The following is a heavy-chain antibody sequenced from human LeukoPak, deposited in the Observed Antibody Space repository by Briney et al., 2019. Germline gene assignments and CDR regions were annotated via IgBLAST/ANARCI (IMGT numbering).Heavy chain of an antibody. D-gene: IGHD3-22*01. CDR2: IYTSGST. J-gene: IGHJ4*02. CDR3: ARSLYYYDSSGYYQPNYYFDY. Sequence: SETLSLTCTVSGGSISSGSYYWSWIRQPAGKGLEWIGRIYTSGSTNYNPSLKSRVTISVDTSKNQFSLKLSSVTAADTAVYYCARSLYYYDSSGYYQPNYYFDYWGQGTLVTVSS. V-gene: IGHV4-61*02. CDR1: GGSISSGSYY.